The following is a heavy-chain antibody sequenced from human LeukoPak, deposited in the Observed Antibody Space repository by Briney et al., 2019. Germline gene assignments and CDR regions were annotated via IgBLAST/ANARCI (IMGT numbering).Heavy chain of an antibody. Sequence: GRSLRLSCAASGFTFDDYAMHWVRQAPGKGLEWVSGISWNSGSLGYADSVKGRFTISRDNAKNSLYLQMNSLRAEDMALYYCAKSAAAGNYYFDYWGQGTLVTVSS. CDR3: AKSAAAGNYYFDY. D-gene: IGHD6-13*01. V-gene: IGHV3-9*03. CDR2: ISWNSGSL. CDR1: GFTFDDYA. J-gene: IGHJ4*02.